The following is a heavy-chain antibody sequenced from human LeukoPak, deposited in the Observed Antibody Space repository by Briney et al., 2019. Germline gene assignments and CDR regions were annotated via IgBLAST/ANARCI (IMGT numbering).Heavy chain of an antibody. CDR2: IIPIFGTA. CDR1: GYTFTSYA. D-gene: IGHD1-26*01. Sequence: SVKVSCKASGYTFTSYAISWVRQAPGQGLEWMGGIIPIFGTANYAQKFQGRVTITADESTSTAYMELSSLRSEDTAVYYCARVGRAATNYFDYWGQGTLVTVSS. J-gene: IGHJ4*02. CDR3: ARVGRAATNYFDY. V-gene: IGHV1-69*13.